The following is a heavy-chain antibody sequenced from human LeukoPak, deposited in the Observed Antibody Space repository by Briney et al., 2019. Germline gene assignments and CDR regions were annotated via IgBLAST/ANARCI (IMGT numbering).Heavy chain of an antibody. CDR1: GGSISSGGYS. V-gene: IGHV4-34*01. CDR2: INHSGST. D-gene: IGHD2-15*01. CDR3: AREDSESPLSGGSCYCYNY. J-gene: IGHJ4*02. Sequence: SETLSLTCAVSGGSISSGGYSWSWIRQPPGKGLEWIGEINHSGSTNYNPSLKSRVTISVDTSKNQFSLKLSSVTAADTAVYYCAREDSESPLSGGSCYCYNYWGQGTLVTVSS.